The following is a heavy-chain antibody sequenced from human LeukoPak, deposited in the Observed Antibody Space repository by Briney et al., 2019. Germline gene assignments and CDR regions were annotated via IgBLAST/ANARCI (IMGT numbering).Heavy chain of an antibody. CDR1: GGSMNSYH. J-gene: IGHJ4*02. D-gene: IGHD6-19*01. CDR2: VHSSGST. Sequence: PSETLSLTCTVSGGSMNSYHWTWIRQPPGKGLEWIGYVHSSGSTKYNPSLKSRVTISVDTSKNQFSLKMNSVTAADTAVYYCARLASSGWSHCDYWGQGTLVTVSS. V-gene: IGHV4-59*08. CDR3: ARLASSGWSHCDY.